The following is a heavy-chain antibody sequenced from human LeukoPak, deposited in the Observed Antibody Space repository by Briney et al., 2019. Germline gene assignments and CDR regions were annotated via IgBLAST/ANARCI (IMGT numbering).Heavy chain of an antibody. D-gene: IGHD6-13*01. V-gene: IGHV3-21*01. CDR1: GFTFSRNA. CDR2: ISSSSNYM. Sequence: GSLRLSCAASGFTFSRNAMNWVRQAPGKGLEWVSFISSSSNYMSYADSLKGRFTISRDNAKNSLYLQMNSLRAEDTAVYYCARPLDSSNNYFDYWGQGTLVTVSA. CDR3: ARPLDSSNNYFDY. J-gene: IGHJ4*02.